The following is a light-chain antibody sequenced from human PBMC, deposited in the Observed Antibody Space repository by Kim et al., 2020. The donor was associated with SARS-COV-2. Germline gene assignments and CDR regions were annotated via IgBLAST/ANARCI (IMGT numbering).Light chain of an antibody. V-gene: IGLV3-19*01. CDR1: SLRSYY. CDR3: NSRASRGNRV. CDR2: GKN. Sequence: SSELTQDPAVSVALGQTVRITCQGDSLRSYYASWYQQKPGQAPVLVIYGKNNRPSGIPDRFSGSSSGNTASLTITGAQAEDEADYYCNSRASRGNRVFGG. J-gene: IGLJ3*02.